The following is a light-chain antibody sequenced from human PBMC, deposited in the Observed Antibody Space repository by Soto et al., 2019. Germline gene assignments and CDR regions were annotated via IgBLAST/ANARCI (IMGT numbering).Light chain of an antibody. CDR1: SSDVGGYNY. J-gene: IGLJ2*01. V-gene: IGLV2-14*03. Sequence: QSALTQPASVSGSPGQSITISCTGTSSDVGGYNYVSWYQQHPGKAPKLMIYDVSSRLSGVSYRFSGSKSGNTASLTISGLLSEDEADYYCTSYTTNKTPLFGGGTKLTVL. CDR3: TSYTTNKTPL. CDR2: DVS.